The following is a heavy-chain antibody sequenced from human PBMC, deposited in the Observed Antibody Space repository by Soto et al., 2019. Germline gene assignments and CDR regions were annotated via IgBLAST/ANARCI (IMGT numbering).Heavy chain of an antibody. J-gene: IGHJ3*01. CDR3: AKEAHEAAPSDV. Sequence: QAQLVQSGPEVKKPGASMKVSCKASGYAFTSYGINWVRRAPGQGLEWVGWMSTYNENKVYAQKLQGRVVMTMDAATSTAYLDLRHLISDDTAVYYCAKEAHEAAPSDVWGQGTMVSVSS. CDR1: GYAFTSYG. V-gene: IGHV1-18*04. D-gene: IGHD2-15*01. CDR2: MSTYNENK.